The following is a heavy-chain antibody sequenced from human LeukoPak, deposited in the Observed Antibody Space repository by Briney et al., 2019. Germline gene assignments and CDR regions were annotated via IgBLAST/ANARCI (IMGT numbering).Heavy chain of an antibody. CDR2: IYYSGST. Sequence: PSGTLSLTCTVSGGSISSYYWSWIRQPPGKGLEWIGYIYYSGSTNYNPSLKSRVTISVDTSKNQFSLKLNSVTAADTAVYYCARFISMVRGVKYYGMDVWGKGTTVTVSS. J-gene: IGHJ6*04. D-gene: IGHD3-10*01. CDR3: ARFISMVRGVKYYGMDV. CDR1: GGSISSYY. V-gene: IGHV4-59*01.